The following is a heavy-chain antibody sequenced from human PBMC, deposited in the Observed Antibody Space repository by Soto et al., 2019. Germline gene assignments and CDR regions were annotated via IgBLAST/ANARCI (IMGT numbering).Heavy chain of an antibody. D-gene: IGHD5-12*01. Sequence: EVLLLESGGGLVQPGGSLRLSCAASGFTFSSYAMGWVRQAPGKGLEWVSSSSGIGHSTYYADSVKGRFTISRDNSKNTLYLQMNSLRADDTAVYYCAKRIMSTIGHFDSWGQGTLVTVSS. V-gene: IGHV3-23*01. CDR3: AKRIMSTIGHFDS. CDR1: GFTFSSYA. J-gene: IGHJ4*02. CDR2: SSGIGHST.